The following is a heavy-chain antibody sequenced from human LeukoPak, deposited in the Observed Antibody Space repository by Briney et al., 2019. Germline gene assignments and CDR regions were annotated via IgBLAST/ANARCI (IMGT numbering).Heavy chain of an antibody. CDR1: GDSVSSNSAA. Sequence: SQTLSLTCAISGDSVSSNSAAWNWIRRSPSRGLEWLGRKYYRSKWYNDYAVSVKSRITINPDTSKNQFSLQLNSVTPEDTAVYYCARSGYCSGGSCYLHPPHFDYWGQGTLVTVSS. J-gene: IGHJ4*02. CDR2: KYYRSKWYN. D-gene: IGHD2-15*01. V-gene: IGHV6-1*01. CDR3: ARSGYCSGGSCYLHPPHFDY.